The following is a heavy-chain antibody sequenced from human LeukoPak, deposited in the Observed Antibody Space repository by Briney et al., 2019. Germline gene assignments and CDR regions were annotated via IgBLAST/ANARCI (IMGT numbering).Heavy chain of an antibody. Sequence: GGSLRLSCAASGFTFSSHSMNWVRQAQGKGLEWVSSISPSGNYIYYADSVEGRFTISRDNAKNSLYLQMNSLRAEDTAVYYCARDLSSSTSCYSYWGQGTLVTVSS. J-gene: IGHJ4*02. CDR3: ARDLSSSTSCYSY. CDR1: GFTFSSHS. D-gene: IGHD2-2*01. CDR2: ISPSGNYI. V-gene: IGHV3-21*01.